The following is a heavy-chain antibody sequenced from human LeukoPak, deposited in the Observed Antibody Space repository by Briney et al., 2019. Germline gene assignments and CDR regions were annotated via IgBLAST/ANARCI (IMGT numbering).Heavy chain of an antibody. Sequence: ASAKVSCKASGYTFTSYEINWVRQATGQGLEWMGWMNPNSGNTGYAQKVQGRVTMTRNTSISTAYMELSSLRCEGTAVYYCARGLLLWFGELLGYWGQGTLVTVSS. V-gene: IGHV1-8*01. CDR3: ARGLLLWFGELLGY. CDR1: GYTFTSYE. J-gene: IGHJ4*02. CDR2: MNPNSGNT. D-gene: IGHD3-10*01.